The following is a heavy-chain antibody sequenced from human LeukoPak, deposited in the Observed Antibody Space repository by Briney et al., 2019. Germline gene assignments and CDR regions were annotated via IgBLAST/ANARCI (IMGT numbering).Heavy chain of an antibody. CDR1: GFTFSSYA. Sequence: GRSLRLSCAASGFTFSSYAMHWVRQAPGKGLEWVAVISYDGSNKYYADSVKGRFTISRDSSKNTLYLQMNRLRAEDTAVYYCARDVNGIRSGGSSWNNWFDPWGQGTLVTVSS. V-gene: IGHV3-30*14. J-gene: IGHJ5*02. CDR2: ISYDGSNK. CDR3: ARDVNGIRSGGSSWNNWFDP. D-gene: IGHD6-13*01.